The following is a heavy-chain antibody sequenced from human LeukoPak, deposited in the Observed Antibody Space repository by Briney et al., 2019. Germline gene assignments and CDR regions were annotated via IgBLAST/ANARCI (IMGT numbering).Heavy chain of an antibody. J-gene: IGHJ4*02. Sequence: SETLSLTCTVSGGSISSYYWSWIRQPAGKGLEWIGRIYTSGSTNYNPSLKSRVTISVDTSKNQFSLKLSSVTAADTAVYYCARDPGIAAAGNNYFDYWGQGTLVTVSS. V-gene: IGHV4-4*07. D-gene: IGHD6-13*01. CDR2: IYTSGST. CDR3: ARDPGIAAAGNNYFDY. CDR1: GGSISSYY.